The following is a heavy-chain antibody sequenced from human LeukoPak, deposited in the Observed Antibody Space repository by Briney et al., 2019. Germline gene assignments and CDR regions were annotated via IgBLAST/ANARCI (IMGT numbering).Heavy chain of an antibody. CDR1: GFTFSSYW. J-gene: IGHJ6*03. D-gene: IGHD3-22*01. CDR3: ARHYDSSGYYLYYYYYYMDV. Sequence: GGSLRLSCAASGFTFSSYWMSWVRKAPGKGLEWVANIKQDGSEKYYVDSVKGRFTISRDNAKNSLYLQMNSLRAEDTAVYYCARHYDSSGYYLYYYYYYMDVWGKGTTVTVSS. CDR2: IKQDGSEK. V-gene: IGHV3-7*01.